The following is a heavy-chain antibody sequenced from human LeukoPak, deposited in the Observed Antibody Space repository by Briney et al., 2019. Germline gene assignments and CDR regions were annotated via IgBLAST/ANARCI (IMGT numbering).Heavy chain of an antibody. Sequence: PGGSLRLSCAASGFTFNTFAFHWVRHAPGKGLEWVSFIRYDGGNKYYADSVKGRFTVSRDNSKNTLYLQMNSLRAEDAALYYCAKDLRAMDPYYFDYWGQGTLVTVSS. CDR3: AKDLRAMDPYYFDY. D-gene: IGHD5-18*01. V-gene: IGHV3-30*02. CDR1: GFTFNTFA. CDR2: IRYDGGNK. J-gene: IGHJ4*02.